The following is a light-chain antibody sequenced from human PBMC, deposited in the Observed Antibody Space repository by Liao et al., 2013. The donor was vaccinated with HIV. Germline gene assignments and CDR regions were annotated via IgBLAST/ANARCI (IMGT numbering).Light chain of an antibody. V-gene: IGLV3-21*04. CDR2: YDS. Sequence: SYELTQPPSVSVAPGKTARITCGGNNIGSKSVHWYQQKPGQAPVLVIYYDSDRPSGIPERFSGSNSENAAALTISRVEAGDEADYYCQVWDSSSDHPDFGTGTKVTVL. CDR3: QVWDSSSDHPD. CDR1: NIGSKS. J-gene: IGLJ1*01.